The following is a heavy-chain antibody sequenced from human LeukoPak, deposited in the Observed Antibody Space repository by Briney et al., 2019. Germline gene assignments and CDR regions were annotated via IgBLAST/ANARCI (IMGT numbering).Heavy chain of an antibody. J-gene: IGHJ4*02. Sequence: ASVKVSCKATGYTFTSYGISWVRQAPGRGLEWMGWISSNSDNTNYAQKLQGRVTMTTGTSTSTAYMELRSLRSDDTALYFCARDWGSIKVIADYWGQGTLVTVSS. CDR2: ISSNSDNT. CDR3: ARDWGSIKVIADY. D-gene: IGHD7-27*01. CDR1: GYTFTSYG. V-gene: IGHV1-18*01.